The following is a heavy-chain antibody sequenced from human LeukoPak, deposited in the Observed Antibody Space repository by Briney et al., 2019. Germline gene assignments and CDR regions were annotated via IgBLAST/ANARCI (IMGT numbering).Heavy chain of an antibody. CDR2: IYYSGST. J-gene: IGHJ6*02. CDR1: GDSISSYY. V-gene: IGHV4-59*12. D-gene: IGHD4-11*01. CDR3: ARDLTTVTTLDYYGMDV. Sequence: SETLSLTCTVSGDSISSYYWSWIRQPPGKGLEWIGYIYYSGSTNYNPSLKSRVTISVDTSKNQFSLKLSSVTAADTAVYYCARDLTTVTTLDYYGMDVWGQGTTVTVSS.